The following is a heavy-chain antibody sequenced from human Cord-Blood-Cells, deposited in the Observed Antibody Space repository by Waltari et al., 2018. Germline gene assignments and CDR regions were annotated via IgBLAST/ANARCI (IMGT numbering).Heavy chain of an antibody. D-gene: IGHD1-26*01. CDR1: GFTFSGSA. V-gene: IGHV3-73*02. CDR2: IRSKANSYAT. CDR3: TRHSRSGSYDY. Sequence: EVQLVESGGGLVQPGGSLKLSCAASGFTFSGSAMHWVRQASGKGLWWVGRIRSKANSYATAYAASVKGRFTISRHDSKNTAYLQMNSLKTEDTAVYYCTRHSRSGSYDYWGQGTLVTVSS. J-gene: IGHJ4*02.